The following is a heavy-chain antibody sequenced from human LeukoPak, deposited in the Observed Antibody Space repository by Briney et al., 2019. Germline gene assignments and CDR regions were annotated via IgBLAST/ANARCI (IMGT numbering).Heavy chain of an antibody. CDR3: AKDVSHDSSGYYFSY. CDR1: GVTVNNNY. Sequence: GRSLRLSCADSGVTVNNNYMNWVRQAPGRGLEWVSILYRGGSSYYADSVRGRFTISRDSSTNTLYLQMNSLRAEDTAVYYCAKDVSHDSSGYYFSYWGQGTLVTVSS. D-gene: IGHD3-22*01. J-gene: IGHJ4*02. V-gene: IGHV3-53*01. CDR2: LYRGGSS.